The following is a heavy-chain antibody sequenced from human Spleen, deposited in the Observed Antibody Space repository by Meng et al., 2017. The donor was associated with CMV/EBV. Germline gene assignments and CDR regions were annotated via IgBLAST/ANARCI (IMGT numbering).Heavy chain of an antibody. J-gene: IGHJ4*02. V-gene: IGHV3-23*01. Sequence: GGSLRLSCAASGFSFRNFAMSWVRQAPGKGLEWVSGISGSGGSTYFPDSMKGRFSISRDNSKNTVYLQMNSLRAEDTAVYYCAKLPIVGASRGFDYWGQGTLVTVSS. CDR3: AKLPIVGASRGFDY. D-gene: IGHD1-26*01. CDR1: GFSFRNFA. CDR2: ISGSGGST.